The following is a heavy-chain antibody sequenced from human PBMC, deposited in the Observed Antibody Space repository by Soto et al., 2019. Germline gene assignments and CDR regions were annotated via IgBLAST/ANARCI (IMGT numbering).Heavy chain of an antibody. Sequence: SETLSLTCAMSGSSISIGYYWGWIRQPPGKGLEWIGTIYHSGGTYSSPSLKDRVTISLDTSKNQISLRLRSVTAADTAIYYCARTLYCSGGFCSPFRGMDVWGQGTTVTVSS. V-gene: IGHV4-38-2*01. J-gene: IGHJ6*02. CDR3: ARTLYCSGGFCSPFRGMDV. D-gene: IGHD2-15*01. CDR1: GSSISIGYY. CDR2: IYHSGGT.